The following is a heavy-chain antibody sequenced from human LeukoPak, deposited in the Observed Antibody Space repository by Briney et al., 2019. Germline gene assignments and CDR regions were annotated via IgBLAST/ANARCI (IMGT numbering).Heavy chain of an antibody. V-gene: IGHV5-51*01. CDR1: GYSFTTYW. CDR3: ARLTQKVNGNFDY. J-gene: IGHJ4*02. CDR2: IYPSDSDT. D-gene: IGHD3-22*01. Sequence: GESLKISCKASGYSFTTYWIGWVRQMSGKGLEWMGIIYPSDSDTRYSQSFQGQVTISADKSISTAYLQWGSLKASDTAIYYCARLTQKVNGNFDYWGQGTLVSVSS.